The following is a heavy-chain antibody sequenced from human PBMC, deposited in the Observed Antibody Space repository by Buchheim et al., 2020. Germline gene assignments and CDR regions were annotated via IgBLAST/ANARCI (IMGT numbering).Heavy chain of an antibody. CDR3: ARDSSGWHD. Sequence: EVQLLESGGGLVQPGGSLRLSCAASGFTFSSYAMNWVRQAPGKGLEWVSTISGSGGSTYSADSIKGRFSISRDNSNKTLYLQMNSLRAEDTAVYYCARDSSGWHDWGQGTL. J-gene: IGHJ4*02. V-gene: IGHV3-23*01. CDR1: GFTFSSYA. D-gene: IGHD6-19*01. CDR2: ISGSGGST.